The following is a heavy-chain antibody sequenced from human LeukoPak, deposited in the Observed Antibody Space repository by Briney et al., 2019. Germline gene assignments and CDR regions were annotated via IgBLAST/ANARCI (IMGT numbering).Heavy chain of an antibody. CDR1: GFTFSSYG. CDR3: AKDGVAAAGTVDY. V-gene: IGHV3-30*18. CDR2: ISYDGSYK. D-gene: IGHD6-13*01. J-gene: IGHJ4*02. Sequence: SGGSLRLSCAASGFTFSSYGMHWVRQAPGKGLEWVAVISYDGSYKYYADSVKGRFTISRDNSKNTLYLQMNSLRAEDTAVYYCAKDGVAAAGTVDYWGQGTLVTVSS.